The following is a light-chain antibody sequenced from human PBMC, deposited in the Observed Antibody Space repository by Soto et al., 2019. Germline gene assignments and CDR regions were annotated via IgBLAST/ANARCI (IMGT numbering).Light chain of an antibody. CDR2: EDN. CDR1: SSDVGAYKL. J-gene: IGLJ3*02. Sequence: QSVLPQPASVSGSPGQSITISCTGTSSDVGAYKLVSWYRQHPGKAPKLIIYEDNKRPSTVSNRFSGSKSGNTASLTISGLEPEEEGNYYCCSFAGSGNFVVFGGGTKLTVL. CDR3: CSFAGSGNFVV. V-gene: IGLV2-23*02.